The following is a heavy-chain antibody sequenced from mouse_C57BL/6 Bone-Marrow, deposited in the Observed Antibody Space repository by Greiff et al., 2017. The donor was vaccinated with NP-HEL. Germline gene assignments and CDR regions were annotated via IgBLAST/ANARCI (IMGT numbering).Heavy chain of an antibody. CDR2: ISYDGSN. CDR3: ARDRGNYWFAY. V-gene: IGHV3-6*01. Sequence: ESGPGLVKPSQSLSLTCSVTGYSITSGYYWNWIRQFPGNKLEWMGYISYDGSNNYNPSLKNRISITRDTSKNQFFLKLNSVTTEDTATYYCARDRGNYWFAYWGQGTLVTVSA. CDR1: GYSITSGYY. D-gene: IGHD2-1*01. J-gene: IGHJ3*01.